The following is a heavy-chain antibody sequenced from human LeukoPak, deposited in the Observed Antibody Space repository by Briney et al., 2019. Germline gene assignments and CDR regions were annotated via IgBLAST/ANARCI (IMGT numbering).Heavy chain of an antibody. J-gene: IGHJ5*02. CDR1: GGTFSSCA. CDR2: IIPIFGTA. V-gene: IGHV1-69*05. D-gene: IGHD6-6*01. Sequence: GASVKVSCKASGGTFSSCAISWVRHAPGQGLEWMGGIIPIFGTANYAQKFQGRVTITTAESTSTAYMELRSLRSEDTAVYYCARDVGSIAASWGQGTLVTVSS. CDR3: ARDVGSIAAS.